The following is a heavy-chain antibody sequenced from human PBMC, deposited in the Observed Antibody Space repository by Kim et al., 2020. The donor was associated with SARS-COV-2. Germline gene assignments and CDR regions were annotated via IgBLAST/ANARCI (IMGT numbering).Heavy chain of an antibody. CDR3: VRGFGSGSRWFDP. J-gene: IGHJ5*02. V-gene: IGHV4-4*07. D-gene: IGHD3-10*01. Sequence: SETLSLTCTVSGGSISPYYWSWVRQVAGQGLEWIGRIYITGSTNYNPALKSRVTMSIDTSKNQFSLNLTSVTAADTAIYYCVRGFGSGSRWFDPWGQGALVTVSS. CDR1: GGSISPYY. CDR2: IYITGST.